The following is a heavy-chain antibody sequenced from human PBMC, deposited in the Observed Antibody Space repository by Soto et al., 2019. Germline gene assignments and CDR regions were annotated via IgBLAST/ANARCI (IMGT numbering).Heavy chain of an antibody. V-gene: IGHV3-23*01. CDR2: ISGSGGSP. D-gene: IGHD2-2*01. Sequence: GGSLRVSWAASGFTFSTYTMSWVSPAPGKGLEWVSAISGSGGSPSYADSVQGRFTISRDNPRNTLYLQMNSLRAEDTAMYYCTKARCSTSNCYVPDYWGQGTRVTVSS. CDR3: TKARCSTSNCYVPDY. CDR1: GFTFSTYT. J-gene: IGHJ4*02.